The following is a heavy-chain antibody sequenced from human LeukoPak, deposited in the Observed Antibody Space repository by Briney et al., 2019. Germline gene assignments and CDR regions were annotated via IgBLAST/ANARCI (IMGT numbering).Heavy chain of an antibody. D-gene: IGHD2/OR15-2a*01. CDR1: GGSISSSSYY. J-gene: IGHJ3*02. Sequence: SETLSLTCTVSGGSISSSSYYWGWIRQPPGKGLEWIGSIYYSGSTYYNPSLKSRVTISVDTSKNQFSLKLSSVTAADTAVYYCARRHREYVFRASRAFDIWGQGTMVTVSS. V-gene: IGHV4-39*07. CDR3: ARRHREYVFRASRAFDI. CDR2: IYYSGST.